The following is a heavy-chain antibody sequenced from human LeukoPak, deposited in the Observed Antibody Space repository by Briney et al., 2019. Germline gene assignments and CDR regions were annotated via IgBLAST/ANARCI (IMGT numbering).Heavy chain of an antibody. J-gene: IGHJ6*03. CDR2: ITWNGDTI. Sequence: PGGSLRLSCAAFGFNFDEYAMHWVRQAPGKGLEWVSGITWNGDTIGYADSVKGRFTISRDNAKKSLYLQMNSLRPEDTSLYYCSGGYFYYMDVWGKGTTVTISS. CDR3: SGGYFYYMDV. V-gene: IGHV3-9*01. CDR1: GFNFDEYA. D-gene: IGHD4-23*01.